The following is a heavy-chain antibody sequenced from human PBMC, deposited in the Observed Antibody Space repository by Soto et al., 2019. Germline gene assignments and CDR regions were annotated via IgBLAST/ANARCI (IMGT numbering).Heavy chain of an antibody. CDR2: INSDGSST. J-gene: IGHJ6*02. V-gene: IGHV3-74*01. Sequence: GGSLRLSCAASGFTFSSYWMHWVRRAPGKGLVWVSRINSDGSSTSYADSVKGRFTISRDNAKNTLYLQMNSLRAEDTAVYYCSRDHDGSSWYLNMYYYGMDVWGQGTTVTVSS. CDR1: GFTFSSYW. D-gene: IGHD6-13*01. CDR3: SRDHDGSSWYLNMYYYGMDV.